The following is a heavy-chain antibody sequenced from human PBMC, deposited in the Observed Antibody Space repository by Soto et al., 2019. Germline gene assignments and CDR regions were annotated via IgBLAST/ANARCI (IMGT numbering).Heavy chain of an antibody. Sequence: GSVTVSFTASGYTFINYGLIWVRQSPGQGLEWMGWIGAYNGDKKYAQNVQGRVTLTTDTSTSTAYMEMRTLRSDDTAAYYCARDGPHIPAVGDVWGQGTTVTVSS. V-gene: IGHV1-18*01. CDR2: IGAYNGDK. CDR1: GYTFINYG. D-gene: IGHD6-13*01. CDR3: ARDGPHIPAVGDV. J-gene: IGHJ6*02.